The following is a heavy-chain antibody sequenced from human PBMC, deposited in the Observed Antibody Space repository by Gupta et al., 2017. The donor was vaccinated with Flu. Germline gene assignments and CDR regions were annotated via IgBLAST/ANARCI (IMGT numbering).Heavy chain of an antibody. CDR2: IRGNGSSQ. CDR3: AKGYLEGLPPYDAFDI. CDR1: YA. J-gene: IGHJ3*02. D-gene: IGHD3-3*01. V-gene: IGHV3-23*01. Sequence: YAMTWVRQAPGKGMEWVSGIRGNGSSQYYAASGQVRFTISRDNSKNTLYLQMNSLSAEDTAVYYCAKGYLEGLPPYDAFDIWGQGTMVTVSS.